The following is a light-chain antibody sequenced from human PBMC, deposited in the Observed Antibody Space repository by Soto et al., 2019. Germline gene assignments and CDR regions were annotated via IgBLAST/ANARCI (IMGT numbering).Light chain of an antibody. V-gene: IGLV2-23*01. CDR1: SSDVGSYNL. Sequence: QSALTQPASVSGSPGQSITISCTGTSSDVGSYNLVSWYQQHPGKAPKLMIYEGSKRPSGVSNRFSGSKSGNTASLTISGLQAEDGADYSCRPIAGSSTHVVFGGGTKLTV. J-gene: IGLJ2*01. CDR3: RPIAGSSTHVV. CDR2: EGS.